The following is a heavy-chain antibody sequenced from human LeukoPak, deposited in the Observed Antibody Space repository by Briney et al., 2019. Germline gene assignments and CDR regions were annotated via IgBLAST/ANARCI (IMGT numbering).Heavy chain of an antibody. D-gene: IGHD6-19*01. CDR3: ARTAVAVNDY. Sequence: SETLSLTCAVYGGSLSGYYWSWIHQPPGKGLEWIGEINHSGSTNYNPSLKSRVTISVDTSKNQFSLKLSSVTAADTAVYYCARTAVAVNDYWGQGTLVTVSS. CDR1: GGSLSGYY. J-gene: IGHJ4*02. V-gene: IGHV4-34*01. CDR2: INHSGST.